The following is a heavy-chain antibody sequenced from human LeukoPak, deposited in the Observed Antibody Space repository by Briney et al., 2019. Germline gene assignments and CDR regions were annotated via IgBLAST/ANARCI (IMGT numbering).Heavy chain of an antibody. CDR1: RGSTSSGGYY. Sequence: PSQTLSLTCTVSRGSTSSGGYYWSWIRQHRGKGLEWIGYIYYSRSTYYNPSLKSRVTISVDTSKNQFSLKLSSVTAADTAVYYCARDTADYGGNGIDYWGQGTLVTVSS. CDR3: ARDTADYGGNGIDY. D-gene: IGHD4-23*01. V-gene: IGHV4-31*03. CDR2: IYYSRST. J-gene: IGHJ4*02.